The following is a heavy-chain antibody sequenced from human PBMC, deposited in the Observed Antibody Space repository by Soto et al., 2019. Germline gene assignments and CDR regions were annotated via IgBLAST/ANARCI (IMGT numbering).Heavy chain of an antibody. CDR3: ARDTDVYGSGSYPITE. Sequence: EEPRRLSCGGSGCTFSHYSKNWVRQAPGKGLEWVSSISSSSSYIYYADSVKGRFTISRDNAKNSLYLQMNSLRAEDTAVYYCARDTDVYGSGSYPITERGQGTLVTVSS. J-gene: IGHJ4*02. CDR2: ISSSSSYI. V-gene: IGHV3-21*01. D-gene: IGHD3-10*01. CDR1: GCTFSHYS.